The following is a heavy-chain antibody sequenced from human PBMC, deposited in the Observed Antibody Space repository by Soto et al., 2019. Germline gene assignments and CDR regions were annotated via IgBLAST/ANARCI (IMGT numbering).Heavy chain of an antibody. CDR2: IYWDGDE. D-gene: IGHD6-13*01. CDR3: ARRWVGQQVVRDFDY. Sequence: QITLKESGPTLVKPTQTLTLTCTFSGFSLSTSGVSVGWIRQPPGKALEWLALIYWDGDERYSPSLKSRLTITKDTSKKQVVLTMSNMDPVDTATYYCARRWVGQQVVRDFDYWGQGTLVTVSS. CDR1: GFSLSTSGVS. V-gene: IGHV2-5*02. J-gene: IGHJ4*02.